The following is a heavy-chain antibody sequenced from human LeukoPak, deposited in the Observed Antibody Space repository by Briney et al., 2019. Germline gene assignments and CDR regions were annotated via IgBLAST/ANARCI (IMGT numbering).Heavy chain of an antibody. CDR1: GFTFDDYA. D-gene: IGHD5-12*01. CDR3: AKDLDIVATGAFDY. CDR2: ISWNSGSI. Sequence: GGSLRLSCAASGFTFDDYAMHWVRQAPGKGLEWVSGISWNSGSIGYADSVKGRFTISRDNAKNSLYLQMSSLRAEDMALYYCAKDLDIVATGAFDYWGQGTLVTVSS. V-gene: IGHV3-9*03. J-gene: IGHJ4*02.